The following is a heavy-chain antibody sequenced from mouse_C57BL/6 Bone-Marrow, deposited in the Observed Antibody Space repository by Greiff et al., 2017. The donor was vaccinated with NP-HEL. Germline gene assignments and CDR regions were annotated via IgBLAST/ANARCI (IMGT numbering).Heavy chain of an antibody. CDR2: IDPSDSYT. J-gene: IGHJ2*01. Sequence: QVQLQQPGAELVMPGASVQLSCKASGYTFTSYWMHWVKQRPGQGLEWIGEIDPSDSYTNYNQKFKGKSTLTVDKSSSTAYMQLSSLTSEDSAVYYCAREGMGFDYWGQGTTLTVSS. CDR3: AREGMGFDY. V-gene: IGHV1-69*01. CDR1: GYTFTSYW.